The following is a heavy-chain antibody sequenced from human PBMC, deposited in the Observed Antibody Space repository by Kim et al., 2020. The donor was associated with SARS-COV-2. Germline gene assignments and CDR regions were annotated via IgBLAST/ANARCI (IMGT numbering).Heavy chain of an antibody. J-gene: IGHJ4*02. CDR3: ARERSPYDFWSGYYPNYFDY. D-gene: IGHD3-3*01. Sequence: SETLSLTCAVYGGSFSGYYWSWIRQPPGKGLEWIGEINHSGSTNYNPSLKSRVTISVDTSKNQFPLKLSSVTAADTAVYYCARERSPYDFWSGYYPNYFDYWGQGTLVTVSS. CDR1: GGSFSGYY. V-gene: IGHV4-34*01. CDR2: INHSGST.